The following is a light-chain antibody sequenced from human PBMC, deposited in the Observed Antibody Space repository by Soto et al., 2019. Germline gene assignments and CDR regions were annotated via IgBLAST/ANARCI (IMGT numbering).Light chain of an antibody. CDR2: GAS. CDR1: HSVSRTY. J-gene: IGKJ5*01. CDR3: QQFDDSVT. Sequence: EIVLTQSPDTLSLSPGERATLSCRASHSVSRTYLAWYQQKPGQAPRLLIFGASDRATGTPDRFSGSGSGTDFTLTISRLEPEDSAVYYCQQFDDSVTFGQGTRLEI. V-gene: IGKV3-20*01.